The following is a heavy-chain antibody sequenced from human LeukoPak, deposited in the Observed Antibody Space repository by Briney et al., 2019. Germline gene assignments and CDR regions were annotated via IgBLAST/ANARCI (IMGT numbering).Heavy chain of an antibody. CDR2: FDPEDGET. D-gene: IGHD3-9*01. J-gene: IGHJ6*02. CDR1: GYTLTELS. V-gene: IGHV1-24*01. CDR3: ATVPHYDILTGYSRGNDYYGMDV. Sequence: ASVSVSCKVSGYTLTELSMHWVRHAPGNGLEAVGGFDPEDGETIYAQKFQGRVTMTEDTSTDTAYMELSSLRSEDTAVYYCATVPHYDILTGYSRGNDYYGMDVWGQGTTVTVSS.